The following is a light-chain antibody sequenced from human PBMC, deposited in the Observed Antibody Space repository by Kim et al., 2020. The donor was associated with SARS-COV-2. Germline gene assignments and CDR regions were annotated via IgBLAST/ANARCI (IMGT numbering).Light chain of an antibody. CDR1: SSNIGSNY. CDR3: AAWDDSLSVFYV. V-gene: IGLV1-47*02. CDR2: SNN. Sequence: QSVLTQPPSASGTSGQRVTISCSGSSSNIGSNYAYWYQQLPGTAPKLLIYSNNQRPSGVPDRFSGSKSGTSASLAISGLRSEDEADYYCAAWDDSLSVFYVFGTGTKVTVL. J-gene: IGLJ1*01.